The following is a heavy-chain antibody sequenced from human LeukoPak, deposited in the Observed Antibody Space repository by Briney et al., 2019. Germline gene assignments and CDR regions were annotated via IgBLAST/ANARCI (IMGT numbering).Heavy chain of an antibody. Sequence: SQTLSLTCAISGDSVSSNSAAWNWIRQSPSKGLEWLGRTSYRSKWYNDYAVSVKSRITINPNTSKNQFSLQLNSVTPEDTAVYYCARGRGGYGDYYYYYMDVWGKGTTVTVSS. CDR3: ARGRGGYGDYYYYYMDV. V-gene: IGHV6-1*01. CDR1: GDSVSSNSAA. J-gene: IGHJ6*03. CDR2: TSYRSKWYN. D-gene: IGHD4-17*01.